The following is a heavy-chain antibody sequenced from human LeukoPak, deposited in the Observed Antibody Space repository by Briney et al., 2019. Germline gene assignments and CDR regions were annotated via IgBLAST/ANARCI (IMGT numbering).Heavy chain of an antibody. CDR1: GGSISSYY. J-gene: IGHJ4*02. D-gene: IGHD3-10*01. CDR2: IYYGGST. V-gene: IGHV4-59*01. Sequence: PSETLSLTCTVSGGSISSYYWSWIRQPPGKGLEWIGYIYYGGSTNYNPSLKSRVTISVDTSKNQFSLKLSSVTAADTAVYYCARATPNYYGSGKRGSFDNWGQGTLVTVSS. CDR3: ARATPNYYGSGKRGSFDN.